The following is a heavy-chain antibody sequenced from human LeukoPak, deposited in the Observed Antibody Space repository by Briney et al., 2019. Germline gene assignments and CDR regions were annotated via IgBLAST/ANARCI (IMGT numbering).Heavy chain of an antibody. J-gene: IGHJ4*02. Sequence: GGSLRLSCAASGFTVSSNYMSWVRQAPGKGLEWVSVIYSGGSTYYADSVKGRFTISRDNSKNTLYLQMNSLRAEDTAVYYCARAPNYYDSSGYYLDYWGQGTLVTVSS. CDR2: IYSGGST. CDR1: GFTVSSNY. CDR3: ARAPNYYDSSGYYLDY. V-gene: IGHV3-66*01. D-gene: IGHD3-22*01.